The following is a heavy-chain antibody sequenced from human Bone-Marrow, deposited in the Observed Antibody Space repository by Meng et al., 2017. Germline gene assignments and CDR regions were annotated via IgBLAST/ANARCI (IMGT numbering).Heavy chain of an antibody. D-gene: IGHD7-27*01. CDR2: ISAYNGNT. V-gene: IGHV1-18*01. CDR3: ASRELGIEGNDAFDI. Sequence: ASVKVFCKASGYTFTSYGISWVRQAPGQGLEWMGWISAYNGNTNYAQKLQGRVTMTTDTSTSTAYMELRSLRSDDTAVYYCASRELGIEGNDAFDIWGQGTMVTVSS. J-gene: IGHJ3*02. CDR1: GYTFTSYG.